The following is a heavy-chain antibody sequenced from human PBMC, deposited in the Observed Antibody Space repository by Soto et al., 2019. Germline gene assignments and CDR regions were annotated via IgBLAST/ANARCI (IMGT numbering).Heavy chain of an antibody. V-gene: IGHV1-3*01. J-gene: IGHJ4*02. CDR1: GYTFTSYA. Sequence: ASVKVSCKASGYTFTSYAMHWVRQAPGQRLEWMGWINADNGNTKYSQKFQGRITITRDTSASTAYMELSSLRSDDTAVYYCATDPHYYDTTGYCLDNWGQGTLVTVSS. CDR2: INADNGNT. CDR3: ATDPHYYDTTGYCLDN. D-gene: IGHD3-22*01.